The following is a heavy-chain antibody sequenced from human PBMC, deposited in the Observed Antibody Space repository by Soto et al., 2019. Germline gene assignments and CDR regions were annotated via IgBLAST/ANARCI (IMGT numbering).Heavy chain of an antibody. CDR1: GGTFSSHA. CDR3: AREGYYERWFDP. CDR2: IIPIFGTA. Sequence: ASVKVSCKASGGTFSSHAISWVRQAPGQGLEWMGGIIPIFGTANYAQKFQGRVTITADKSTSTAYMELSSLRSEDTAVYYCAREGYYERWFDPWGQGTLVTVSS. D-gene: IGHD3-3*01. J-gene: IGHJ5*02. V-gene: IGHV1-69*06.